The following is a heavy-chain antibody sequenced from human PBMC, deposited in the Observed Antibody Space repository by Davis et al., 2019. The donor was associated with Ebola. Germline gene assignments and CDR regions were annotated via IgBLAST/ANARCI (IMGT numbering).Heavy chain of an antibody. CDR3: ASPAGSFFDGNYFDS. CDR1: GYTFSAYA. J-gene: IGHJ4*02. V-gene: IGHV1-3*01. Sequence: AASVKVSCKASGYTFSAYAIHWVRQAPGQRPEWMGWINAATGHTKYSEMFQDRVTFTSDTPANTLYVEVRRLRSEDTAVYFCASPAGSFFDGNYFDSWGQGTLVTVSS. D-gene: IGHD3-10*01. CDR2: INAATGHT.